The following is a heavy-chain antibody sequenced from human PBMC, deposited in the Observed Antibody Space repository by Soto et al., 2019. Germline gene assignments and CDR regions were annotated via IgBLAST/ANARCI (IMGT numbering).Heavy chain of an antibody. V-gene: IGHV4-39*07. CDR3: ARGACSSTSCHFGFDY. CDR1: GGSISSSSYY. CDR2: IYYSGST. J-gene: IGHJ4*02. Sequence: SETLSLTCTVSGGSISSSSYYWGWIRQPPGKGLEWIGSIYYSGSTYYNPSLKSRVTISVDTSKNQFSLKLSSVTAADTAVYYCARGACSSTSCHFGFDYWGQGTLVTVSS. D-gene: IGHD2-2*01.